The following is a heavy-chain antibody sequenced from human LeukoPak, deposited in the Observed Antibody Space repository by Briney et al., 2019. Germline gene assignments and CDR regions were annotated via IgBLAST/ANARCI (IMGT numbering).Heavy chain of an antibody. CDR2: ITSKTDGGTT. CDR3: TTGGVFDL. J-gene: IGHJ3*01. Sequence: PGGSLRLSCAASGFTFSNAWMSWVRQAPGKGLEWVGRITSKTDGGTTDYAAPVKGRFTISRDDSKNTLHLQMSSLKAEDTAVYYCTTGGVFDLWGQGTMVTVSS. CDR1: GFTFSNAW. V-gene: IGHV3-15*01.